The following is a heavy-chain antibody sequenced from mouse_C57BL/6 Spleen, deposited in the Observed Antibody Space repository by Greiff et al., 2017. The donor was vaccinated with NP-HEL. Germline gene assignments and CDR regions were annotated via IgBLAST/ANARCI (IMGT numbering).Heavy chain of an antibody. CDR1: GYTFTSYW. J-gene: IGHJ1*03. CDR2: IDPSDSYT. CDR3: ARGFITTVVVRYFDV. D-gene: IGHD1-1*01. V-gene: IGHV1-69*01. Sequence: QVQLQQPGAELVMPGASVKLSCKASGYTFTSYWMHWVKQRPGQGLEWIGEIDPSDSYTNYNQKFKGKSTLTVDKSSSTAYMQLSSLTSEDSAVYYCARGFITTVVVRYFDVWGKGTTVTVSS.